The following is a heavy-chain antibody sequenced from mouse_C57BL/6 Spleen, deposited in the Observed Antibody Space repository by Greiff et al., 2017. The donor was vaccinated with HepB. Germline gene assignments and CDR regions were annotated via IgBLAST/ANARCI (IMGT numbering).Heavy chain of an antibody. Sequence: QVQLQQSGAELVKPGASVKLSCKASGYTFTSYWMHWVKQRPGQGLEWIGMIHPNSGSTNYNEKFKSKATLTVDKASSTAYMQLSSLTSEDSAVYYCARERGREFAYWGQGTLVTVSA. CDR1: GYTFTSYW. D-gene: IGHD3-3*01. CDR2: IHPNSGST. V-gene: IGHV1-64*01. CDR3: ARERGREFAY. J-gene: IGHJ3*01.